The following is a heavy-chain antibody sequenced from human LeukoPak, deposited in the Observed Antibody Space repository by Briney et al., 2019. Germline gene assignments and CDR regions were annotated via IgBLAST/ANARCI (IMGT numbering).Heavy chain of an antibody. J-gene: IGHJ4*02. CDR2: VYYTGST. D-gene: IGHD6-6*01. CDR3: AGHFAYSSSSYFDY. V-gene: IGHV4-59*08. CDR1: GGSVSNYF. Sequence: SETLSLTCSVSGGSVSNYFWSWIRQPPGKGLEWIGYVYYTGSTNYNPSLKSRVTMFEDKSKNQFSLRLYSVTVADTAVYYCAGHFAYSSSSYFDYWGQGSLVTVSS.